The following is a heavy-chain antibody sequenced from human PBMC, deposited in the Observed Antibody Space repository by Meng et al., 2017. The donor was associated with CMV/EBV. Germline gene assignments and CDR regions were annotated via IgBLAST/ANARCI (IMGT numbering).Heavy chain of an antibody. J-gene: IGHJ2*01. CDR2: INPSGGST. V-gene: IGHV1-46*01. CDR1: GYTLSHYW. Sequence: ASVTVSCKASGYTLSHYWMHWVRQAPGQGLEGVGIINPSGGSTTYAQKFQGRVVLTRDTSTSTVYMDLSSLRSEDRAVYYCARSGSTTSQQPGYFDLWGRGTLVTVSS. CDR3: ARSGSTTSQQPGYFDL. D-gene: IGHD2-2*01.